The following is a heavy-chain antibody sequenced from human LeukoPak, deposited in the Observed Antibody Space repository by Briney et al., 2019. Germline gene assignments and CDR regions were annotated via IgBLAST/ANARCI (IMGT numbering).Heavy chain of an antibody. V-gene: IGHV3-23*01. CDR1: GFAFSSYA. J-gene: IGHJ6*03. CDR2: ISGSGVGT. D-gene: IGHD3-16*01. CDR3: AKGLKTGVGPYMGYHYYMDV. Sequence: SGGSLRLSCAASGFAFSSYAVSWVRQAPGKGLEWVSVISGSGVGTYYADSVKGRFTISRDNSYNTVSLQMNGLRDDDTGVYYCAKGLKTGVGPYMGYHYYMDVWGKGATVTVSS.